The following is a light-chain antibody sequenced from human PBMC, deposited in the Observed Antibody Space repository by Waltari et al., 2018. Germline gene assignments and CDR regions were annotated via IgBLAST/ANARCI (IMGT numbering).Light chain of an antibody. Sequence: QSALTQPASVSGSPGQSITISCTGTSSDVGAFNYVSWYQQPPGKAPQLIVYEFSKRPSGVSNRFSGSKSGNTASLTISGLQAEDEADYYCNSYATSSARVFGGGTKLTVL. V-gene: IGLV2-14*01. CDR3: NSYATSSARV. CDR2: EFS. CDR1: SSDVGAFNY. J-gene: IGLJ3*02.